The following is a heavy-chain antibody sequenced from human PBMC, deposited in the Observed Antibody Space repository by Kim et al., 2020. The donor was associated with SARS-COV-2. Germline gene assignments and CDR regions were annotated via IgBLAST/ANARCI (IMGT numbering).Heavy chain of an antibody. Sequence: NYNHSLQSRVTISVDTSKNQFSLKLSSVTAADTAVYYCAREPDYGDYFDYWGQGTLVTVSS. D-gene: IGHD4-17*01. CDR3: AREPDYGDYFDY. J-gene: IGHJ4*02. V-gene: IGHV4-59*01.